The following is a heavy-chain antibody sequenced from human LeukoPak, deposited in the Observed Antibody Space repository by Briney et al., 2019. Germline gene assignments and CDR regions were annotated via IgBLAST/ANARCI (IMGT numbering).Heavy chain of an antibody. CDR2: MYYSGST. D-gene: IGHD6-13*01. CDR3: ARVGIAAAGTIGY. CDR1: GDSISSSSSY. V-gene: IGHV4-39*07. Sequence: SETLSLTCTVSGDSISSSSSYWGWIRQPPGKGLEWIGTMYYSGSTNYNPSLKSRVTISGDTSKNQFSLKLSSVTAADTAVYYCARVGIAAAGTIGYWGQGTLVTVSS. J-gene: IGHJ4*02.